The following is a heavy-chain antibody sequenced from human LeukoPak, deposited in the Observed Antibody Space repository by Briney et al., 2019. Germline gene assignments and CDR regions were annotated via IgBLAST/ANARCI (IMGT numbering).Heavy chain of an antibody. Sequence: GGSLRLSCAASGFTFSSYGMHWVRQAPGKGLEWVAVIWYDGSNKYYVDSVKGRFTISRDNSKNTLYLQMNSLRAEDTAVYYCARDSGSGYYYVGWGQGILVTVSS. CDR2: IWYDGSNK. J-gene: IGHJ4*02. CDR1: GFTFSSYG. D-gene: IGHD3-22*01. V-gene: IGHV3-33*01. CDR3: ARDSGSGYYYVG.